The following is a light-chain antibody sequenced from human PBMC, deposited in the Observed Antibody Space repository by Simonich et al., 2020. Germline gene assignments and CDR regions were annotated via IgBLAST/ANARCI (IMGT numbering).Light chain of an antibody. J-gene: IGKJ1*01. CDR2: WES. Sequence: DIVMTQSPDSLAVSLGERATINCKSSQSVLYSSNNKNYLAWYQQKPGPPPKLLIYWESTRESGVPDRFSGSGSGTDFTLTISSLQAEDVAVYYCQQYYSTPWTFGQGTKVEIK. CDR1: QSVLYSSNNKNY. V-gene: IGKV4-1*01. CDR3: QQYYSTPWT.